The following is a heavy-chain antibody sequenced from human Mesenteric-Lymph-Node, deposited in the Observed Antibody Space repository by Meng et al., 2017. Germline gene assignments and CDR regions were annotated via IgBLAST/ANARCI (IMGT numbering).Heavy chain of an antibody. V-gene: IGHV4-34*01. D-gene: IGHD2-15*01. CDR1: GGSFSGFY. CDR2: INHGGTT. J-gene: IGHJ4*02. CDR3: VRGEVDARLRH. Sequence: QVPRPEWGTGPLKPSETLSLTCAVDGGSFSGFYWTWIRPPTGKGLVWIGEINHGGTTTYTPTIKIRVSISVDTSKSQFSLKLDSVTAADTAVYYCVRGEVDARLRHWGQGTLVTVSS.